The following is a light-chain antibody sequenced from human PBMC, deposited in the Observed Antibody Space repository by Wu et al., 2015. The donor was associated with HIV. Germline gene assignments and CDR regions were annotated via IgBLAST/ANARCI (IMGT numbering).Light chain of an antibody. CDR2: DAS. J-gene: IGKJ5*01. V-gene: IGKV1D-13*01. CDR3: QQFXDDPXSIT. Sequence: AIQLTQSPSSLSAFVGDRVTITCRASQDIRSALGWYQQKPGKAPKLLIYDASTLEDGVSSRFSGSGSGTDFTFIISRLQPEDSATYFCQQFXDDPXSITFGQGHDWTSN. CDR1: QDIRSA.